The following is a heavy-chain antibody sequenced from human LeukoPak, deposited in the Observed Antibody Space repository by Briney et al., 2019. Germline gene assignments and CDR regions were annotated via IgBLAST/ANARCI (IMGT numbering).Heavy chain of an antibody. V-gene: IGHV4-59*01. CDR1: GGSISSYY. CDR3: ARESRGYSYGHPFDY. Sequence: SETLSLTCTVSGGSISSYYWSWIRQPPGKGLEWIGYIYYSGSTNYNPSLKSRVTISVDTSKNQFSLKLSSVTAADTAVYYCARESRGYSYGHPFDYWGQGTLVTVSS. CDR2: IYYSGST. D-gene: IGHD5-18*01. J-gene: IGHJ4*02.